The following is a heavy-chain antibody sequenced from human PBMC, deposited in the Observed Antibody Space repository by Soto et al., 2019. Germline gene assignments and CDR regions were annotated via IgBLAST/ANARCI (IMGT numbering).Heavy chain of an antibody. Sequence: SETLSLTCTVSGGSISSSSYYWGWIRQPPGKGLEWIGSIYYSGSTYYNPSLKSRVTISVDTSKNQFSLKLSSVTAADTAVYYCASFEWELRPIHDYWGQGTLVTVSS. J-gene: IGHJ4*02. D-gene: IGHD1-26*01. CDR3: ASFEWELRPIHDY. CDR2: IYYSGST. V-gene: IGHV4-39*01. CDR1: GGSISSSSYY.